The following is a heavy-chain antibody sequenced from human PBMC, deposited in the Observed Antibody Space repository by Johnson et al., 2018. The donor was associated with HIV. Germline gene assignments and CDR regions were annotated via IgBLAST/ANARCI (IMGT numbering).Heavy chain of an antibody. J-gene: IGHJ3*02. CDR3: ARDQYSTSDDDAFDI. Sequence: QVQLVESGGGVVQPGRSLRLSCATSGFTFSSFGMHWVRQAPGKGLEWVAVISYDGSNKYYADSVKGRSTISRDNSKNTLYLQMNSLRAEDTALYYCARDQYSTSDDDAFDIWGQGTMVTVSS. V-gene: IGHV3-30*03. CDR2: ISYDGSNK. D-gene: IGHD6-6*01. CDR1: GFTFSSFG.